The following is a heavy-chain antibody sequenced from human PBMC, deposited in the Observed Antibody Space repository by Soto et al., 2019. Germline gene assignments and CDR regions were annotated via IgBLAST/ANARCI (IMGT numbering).Heavy chain of an antibody. CDR2: NYWNDDK. CDR1: GFSLSASGEG. Sequence: QITLKESGPTLVKPTQTLTLTCNFSGFSLSASGEGVGWIRQPPGKALEWLAFNYWNDDKRYSASLKSRLYITRATSKNQVVLTMTNMDPVDTATYYCVHRCLGPAAPQIDYWGQGTLVTVSS. V-gene: IGHV2-5*01. D-gene: IGHD6-13*01. J-gene: IGHJ4*02. CDR3: VHRCLGPAAPQIDY.